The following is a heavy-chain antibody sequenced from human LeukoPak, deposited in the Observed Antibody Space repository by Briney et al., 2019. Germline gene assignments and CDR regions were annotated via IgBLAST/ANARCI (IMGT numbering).Heavy chain of an antibody. CDR1: GGSISSGSYY. Sequence: SETLSLTCTVSGGSISSGSYYWSWIRQPAGKGLEWIGRIYTSGSTNYNPSLKSRVTISVDTSKNQFSLKLSSVTAADTAVYYCARDSPIVVISFPFYCGQGTLVTVSS. D-gene: IGHD3-22*01. CDR2: IYTSGST. V-gene: IGHV4-61*02. J-gene: IGHJ4*02. CDR3: ARDSPIVVISFPFY.